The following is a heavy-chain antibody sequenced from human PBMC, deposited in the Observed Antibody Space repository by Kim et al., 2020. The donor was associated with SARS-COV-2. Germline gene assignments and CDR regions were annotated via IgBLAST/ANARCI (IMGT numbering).Heavy chain of an antibody. CDR3: ARGADYEILTGYLGMDV. J-gene: IGHJ6*04. CDR1: GGSFSGSY. D-gene: IGHD3-9*01. Sequence: SETLSLTCAVYGGSFSGSYWSWVRQPPGKGLEWVGEINHSGSTNSNPSLKSRVTISVDTSKNQFSLKLSSVTAADTAVYYFARGADYEILTGYLGMDVWGEGTTVTVSS. CDR2: INHSGST. V-gene: IGHV4-34*01.